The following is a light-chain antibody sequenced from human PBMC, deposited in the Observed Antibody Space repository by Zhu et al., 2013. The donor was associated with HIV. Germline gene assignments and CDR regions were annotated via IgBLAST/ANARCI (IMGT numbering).Light chain of an antibody. CDR3: LQDYNYPLT. CDR1: QSISSY. CDR2: AAS. J-gene: IGKJ4*01. Sequence: IQMTQSPSSLSASVGDRVTITCRASQSISSYLNWYQQKPGKAPKLLIYAASNLQSGVPSRFSGSGSGTDFTLTISNLQPEDFATYYCLQDYNYPLTFGGGTKVE. V-gene: IGKV1-6*01.